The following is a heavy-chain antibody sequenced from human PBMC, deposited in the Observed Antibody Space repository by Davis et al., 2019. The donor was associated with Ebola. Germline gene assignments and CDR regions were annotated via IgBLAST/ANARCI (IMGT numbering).Heavy chain of an antibody. CDR1: GFTFSSYS. Sequence: PGGSLRLSCAASGFTFSSYSMNWVRQAPGKGLEWVSSISSSSSYIYYADSVKGRFTISRDNAKNSLYLQMNSLRAEDTAVYYCARDRVNYGDFDYWGQGTLVTVSS. D-gene: IGHD4-17*01. CDR3: ARDRVNYGDFDY. J-gene: IGHJ4*02. V-gene: IGHV3-21*01. CDR2: ISSSSSYI.